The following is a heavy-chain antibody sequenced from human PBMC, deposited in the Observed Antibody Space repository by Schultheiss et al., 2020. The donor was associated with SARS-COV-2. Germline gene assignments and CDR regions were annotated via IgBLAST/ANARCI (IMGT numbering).Heavy chain of an antibody. CDR2: ISSSSSTI. V-gene: IGHV3-48*01. D-gene: IGHD7-27*01. CDR3: ARVDSYWGSGTGDY. J-gene: IGHJ4*02. Sequence: GESLKISCVAPGFTFSSYSMNWVRQAPGKGLEWVSYISSSSSTIYYADSVKGRFTISRDNSKNTLYLQMNSLRAEDTAVYYCARVDSYWGSGTGDYWGQGTLVTVSS. CDR1: GFTFSSYS.